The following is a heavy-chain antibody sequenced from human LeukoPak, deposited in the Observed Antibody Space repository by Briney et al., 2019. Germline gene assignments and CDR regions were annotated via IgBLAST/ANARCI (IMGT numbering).Heavy chain of an antibody. CDR1: GFTFSSYA. Sequence: GGSPRLSCSASGFTFSSYAMHWVRQAPGKGLEYVSAISSNGGSTYYADSVKGRFTISRDNSKNTLYLQMSSLRAEDTAVYYCVKSVDLDYYDSSGVAFDIWGQGTMVTVSS. CDR2: ISSNGGST. J-gene: IGHJ3*02. CDR3: VKSVDLDYYDSSGVAFDI. V-gene: IGHV3-64D*09. D-gene: IGHD3-22*01.